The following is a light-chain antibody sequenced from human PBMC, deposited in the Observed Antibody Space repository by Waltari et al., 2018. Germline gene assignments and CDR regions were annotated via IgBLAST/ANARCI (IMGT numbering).Light chain of an antibody. J-gene: IGKJ1*01. Sequence: DIVMTQSPAILSASPGERATLSCRASQSVSTNLAWYQQKPGQAPRLLIYGASTRATGIPDRFSGSGSGTEFTLTISSLQSEDFVVYSCQQYNDWPRTFGQGTKVEIK. V-gene: IGKV3-15*01. CDR3: QQYNDWPRT. CDR1: QSVSTN. CDR2: GAS.